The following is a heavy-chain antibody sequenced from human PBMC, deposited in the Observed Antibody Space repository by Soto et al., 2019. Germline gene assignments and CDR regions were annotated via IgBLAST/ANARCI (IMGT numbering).Heavy chain of an antibody. CDR2: INSDGSST. CDR3: ARDWSGPGNSAYYYYNMDV. D-gene: IGHD3-3*01. Sequence: EVQLVESGGGLVQPGGSLRLSCAASGFIFSNSWMHWVRQAPGKGLVWVSRINSDGSSTDYADSVKGRFTISRDNAKNTLYLQMNSLRAADTALYYCARDWSGPGNSAYYYYNMDVWGKGTTVTVSS. J-gene: IGHJ6*03. CDR1: GFIFSNSW. V-gene: IGHV3-74*01.